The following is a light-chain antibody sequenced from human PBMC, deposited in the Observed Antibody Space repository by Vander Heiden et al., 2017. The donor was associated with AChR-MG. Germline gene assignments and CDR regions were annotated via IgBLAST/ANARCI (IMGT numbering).Light chain of an antibody. J-gene: IGLJ2*01. CDR3: MLSYIGAPVE. CDR2: DTN. V-gene: IGLV7-46*01. CDR1: TGAVTSGHY. Sequence: QAVVTQEPSLTVSPGGTVTLTCGPATGAVTSGHYPYWFQQKPGQAPRTLISDTNNKHSWTPARFSGSLLGGKAALTLSGAQPEDEADYYCMLSYIGAPVEFGGGTKLTVL.